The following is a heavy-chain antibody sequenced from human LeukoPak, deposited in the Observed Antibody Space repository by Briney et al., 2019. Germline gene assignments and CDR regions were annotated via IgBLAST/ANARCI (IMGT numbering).Heavy chain of an antibody. Sequence: GRSLRLSCAASGFTFSSYGMHWVRQAPGKGLEWVAVIWYDGSNKYYADSVKGRFTISRDNSKNTLYLQMNSLRAEDTAVYYCAREIESSSWYDYYYYYGMDVWSQGTTVTVSS. CDR3: AREIESSSWYDYYYYYGMDV. J-gene: IGHJ6*02. D-gene: IGHD6-13*01. V-gene: IGHV3-33*01. CDR2: IWYDGSNK. CDR1: GFTFSSYG.